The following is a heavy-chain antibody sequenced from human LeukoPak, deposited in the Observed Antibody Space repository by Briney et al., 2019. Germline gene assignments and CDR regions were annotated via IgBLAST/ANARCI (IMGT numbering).Heavy chain of an antibody. CDR1: GGSISSSSYY. D-gene: IGHD6-19*01. V-gene: IGHV3-21*01. J-gene: IGHJ4*02. CDR3: SRYGKITIAVAQHPSDY. CDR2: ISSSSSYI. Sequence: ETLSLTCTVSGGSISSSSYYWGWVRQAPGKGLEWVSSISSSSSYIYYADSVKGRFTISRDNAKNSLYLQMNSLRAEDTAVYYCSRYGKITIAVAQHPSDYWGQGTLVTVSS.